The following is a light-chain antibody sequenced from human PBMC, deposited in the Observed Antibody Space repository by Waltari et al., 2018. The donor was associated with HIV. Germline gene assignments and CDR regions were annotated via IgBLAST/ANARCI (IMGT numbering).Light chain of an antibody. CDR2: HVS. J-gene: IGLJ2*01. Sequence: QSALTQPASVSGSPGQSITISCTGTSSDVGGYKYVSWYQQHPGKAPKLMIYHVSNRPSGVSNRFSGSKSGNTASLTISGLQAEDEADYYCTSDTSSNTLVIFGGGTKLTVL. CDR1: SSDVGGYKY. CDR3: TSDTSSNTLVI. V-gene: IGLV2-14*03.